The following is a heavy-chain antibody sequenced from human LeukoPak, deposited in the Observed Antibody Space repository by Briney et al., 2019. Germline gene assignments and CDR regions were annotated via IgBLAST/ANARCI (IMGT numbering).Heavy chain of an antibody. D-gene: IGHD5-18*01. CDR2: FDPEDGET. CDR3: ATAVDTAMVHAFDI. CDR1: GYTFTGYY. Sequence: ASVKVSCKASGYTFTGYYMHWVRQAPGKGLEWMGGFDPEDGETIYAQKFQGRVTMTEDTSTDTAYMELSSLRSEDTAVYYCATAVDTAMVHAFDIWGQGTMVTVSS. J-gene: IGHJ3*02. V-gene: IGHV1-24*01.